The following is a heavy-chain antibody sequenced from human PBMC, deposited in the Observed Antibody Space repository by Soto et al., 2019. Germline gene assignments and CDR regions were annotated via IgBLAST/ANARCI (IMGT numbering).Heavy chain of an antibody. CDR1: GGSLSGYF. D-gene: IGHD1-1*01. CDR2: VNHSGIT. CDR3: VRGPYNYNSRYFDY. J-gene: IGHJ4*02. Sequence: SETLSLTCTVSGGSLSGYFWTWIRQPPGKGLEWLAEVNHSGITNYNPSVESRVSMSVDTSKNQFSLRLYSVTAADTAVYYCVRGPYNYNSRYFDYWGQGTLVTVSS. V-gene: IGHV4-34*01.